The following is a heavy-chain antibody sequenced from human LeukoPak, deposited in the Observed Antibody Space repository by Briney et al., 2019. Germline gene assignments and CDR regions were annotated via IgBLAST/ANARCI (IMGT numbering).Heavy chain of an antibody. CDR2: IYSSGST. J-gene: IGHJ5*02. D-gene: IGHD6-19*01. Sequence: PSETLSLTCTVSGGSISSGSYYWSWIRQPAGKGLEWIGRIYSSGSTNYNPSLKSRVTISVDTSKNQFSLKLSSVTAADTAVYYCARERIAVGAAWFDPWGQGTLVTVSS. V-gene: IGHV4-61*02. CDR1: GGSISSGSYY. CDR3: ARERIAVGAAWFDP.